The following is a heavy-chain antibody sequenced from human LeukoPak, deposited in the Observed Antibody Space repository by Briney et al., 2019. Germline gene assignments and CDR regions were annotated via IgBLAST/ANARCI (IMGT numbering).Heavy chain of an antibody. CDR1: GFSFSGYW. CDR2: ISSSGSTI. CDR3: AKDSTHYRVWDNYDTSGLTY. Sequence: GGSLILSCAASGFSFSGYWMSWARQAPGKGLEWVSYISSSGSTIYYADPVKGRFTISRDNANNSLYLQMNSLRAEDTAVYYCAKDSTHYRVWDNYDTSGLTYWGQGTLVTVSS. V-gene: IGHV3-48*04. J-gene: IGHJ4*02. D-gene: IGHD3-22*01.